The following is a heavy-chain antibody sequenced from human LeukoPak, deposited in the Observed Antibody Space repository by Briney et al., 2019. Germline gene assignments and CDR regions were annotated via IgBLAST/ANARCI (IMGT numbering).Heavy chain of an antibody. CDR3: AREYDYVWGSYRYTGESYFQH. J-gene: IGHJ1*01. Sequence: ASVKVSCKASGYTFTGYYMHWARQAPGQGLEWMGRINPNSGGTNYAQKFQGRVTMTRDTSISTAYMELSRLRSDDTAVYYCAREYDYVWGSYRYTGESYFQHWGQGTLVTVSS. V-gene: IGHV1-2*06. CDR1: GYTFTGYY. CDR2: INPNSGGT. D-gene: IGHD3-16*02.